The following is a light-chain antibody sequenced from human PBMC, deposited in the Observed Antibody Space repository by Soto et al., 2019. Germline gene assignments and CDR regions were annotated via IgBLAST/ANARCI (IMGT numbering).Light chain of an antibody. J-gene: IGKJ2*01. CDR2: GAS. Sequence: EIVMTQSPATLSVSPGEGATLSCRASQSVNINLAWYQKKPGQAPRLLIYGASTRATGIPARFSGSGSETEFTLTITSLQSEDFAVYYCQQYNNWPPFTFGQGTMLEI. CDR1: QSVNIN. V-gene: IGKV3-15*01. CDR3: QQYNNWPPFT.